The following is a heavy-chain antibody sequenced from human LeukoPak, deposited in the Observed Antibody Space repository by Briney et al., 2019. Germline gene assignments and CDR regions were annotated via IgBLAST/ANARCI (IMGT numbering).Heavy chain of an antibody. V-gene: IGHV1-18*01. J-gene: IGHJ4*02. CDR2: NSALTGNI. CDR1: GYTFNRYG. CDR3: ARADPTHTGHEYFDY. Sequence: ASVKVSCKASGYTFNRYGISWVRQAPGQRPEWMGWNSALTGNIDYAPKFQGRVTMNTDTSTRTAYMELSSLVSADTAVYFCARADPTHTGHEYFDYWGRGTLVTVSS. D-gene: IGHD2/OR15-2a*01.